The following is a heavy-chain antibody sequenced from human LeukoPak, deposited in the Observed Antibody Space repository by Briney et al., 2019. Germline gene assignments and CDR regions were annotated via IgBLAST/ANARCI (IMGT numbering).Heavy chain of an antibody. CDR2: IKQDGRVK. J-gene: IGHJ4*02. V-gene: IGHV3-7*01. D-gene: IGHD3-3*02. CDR3: VRTSRSISSDY. Sequence: GGSLRLSCEASGFIFSNYWMSWVRQAPGKGLEWVANIKQDGRVKNYVDSMEGRFIISRDNAKNLLYLQMNSLGAEDTAVYYCVRTSRSISSDYWGQGTQVTVSS. CDR1: GFIFSNYW.